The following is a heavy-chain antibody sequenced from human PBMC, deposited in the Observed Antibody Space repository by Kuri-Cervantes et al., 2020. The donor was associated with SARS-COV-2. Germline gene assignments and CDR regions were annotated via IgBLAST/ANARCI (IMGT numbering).Heavy chain of an antibody. CDR2: INWNGGST. CDR1: GFTFDDYG. CDR3: ASSGNWNDDFDY. D-gene: IGHD1-1*01. Sequence: GESLKISCAASGFTFDDYGMSWVRQAPGKGLEWVSGINWNGGSTGYADSVKGRFTISRDNAKNSLYLQMNSLRAEDTAIYYCASSGNWNDDFDYWGQGTLVTVSS. J-gene: IGHJ4*02. V-gene: IGHV3-20*04.